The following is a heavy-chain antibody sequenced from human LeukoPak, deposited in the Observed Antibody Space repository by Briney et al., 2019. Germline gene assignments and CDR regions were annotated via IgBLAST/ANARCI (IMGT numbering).Heavy chain of an antibody. D-gene: IGHD5-12*01. V-gene: IGHV4-59*12. J-gene: IGHJ3*02. CDR1: GGSISSYY. CDR3: ARDRGRVATAGAFDI. CDR2: IYYSGST. Sequence: SETLSLTCTVSGGSISSYYWSWIRQPPGKGLEWIGYIYYSGSTNYNPSLKSRVTISVDRSKNQFSLKLSSVTAADTAVYYCARDRGRVATAGAFDIWGQGTMVTVSS.